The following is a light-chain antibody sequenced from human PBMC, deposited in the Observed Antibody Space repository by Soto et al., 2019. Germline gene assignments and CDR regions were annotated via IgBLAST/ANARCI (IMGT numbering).Light chain of an antibody. CDR1: SSDVGSYNL. J-gene: IGLJ2*01. Sequence: QSALTQPASVSGSPGQSMTISCTGTSSDVGSYNLVSWYQQHPGKAPKLMIYEGSKRPSGVSNRFSGSKCGNTASLTISGLQAEDEADYYCCSYAGSSTVVFGGGTKLTVL. CDR3: CSYAGSSTVV. CDR2: EGS. V-gene: IGLV2-23*01.